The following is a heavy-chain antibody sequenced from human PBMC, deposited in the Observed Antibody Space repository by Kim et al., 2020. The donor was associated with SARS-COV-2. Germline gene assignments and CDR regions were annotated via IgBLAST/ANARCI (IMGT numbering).Heavy chain of an antibody. CDR3: ASSGNSSGYTGLDY. Sequence: ASVKVSCKASGYTFTSYGISWVRQAPGQGLEWMGWISAYNGNTNYAQKLQGRVTMTTDTSTSTAYMELRSLRSDDTAVYYCASSGNSSGYTGLDYWGQGTLVTVSS. CDR1: GYTFTSYG. J-gene: IGHJ4*02. V-gene: IGHV1-18*01. CDR2: ISAYNGNT. D-gene: IGHD3-22*01.